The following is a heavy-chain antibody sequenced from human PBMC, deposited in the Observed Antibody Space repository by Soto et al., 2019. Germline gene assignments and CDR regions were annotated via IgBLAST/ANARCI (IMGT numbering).Heavy chain of an antibody. CDR2: INPSGGST. CDR3: ARXIAAPGTFDP. J-gene: IGHJ5*02. CDR1: GYTFTSYY. Sequence: GXSVKVSGKASGYTFTSYYMHWVLQAPGQGIEWMGIINPSGGSTSYAQKFQGRVTMTTDTSTSTVYMELSSLRSEATAVFYCARXIAAPGTFDPWAQGTLVTVSS. D-gene: IGHD6-13*01. V-gene: IGHV1-46*01.